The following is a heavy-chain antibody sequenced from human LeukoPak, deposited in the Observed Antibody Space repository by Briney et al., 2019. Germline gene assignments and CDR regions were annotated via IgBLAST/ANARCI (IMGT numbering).Heavy chain of an antibody. V-gene: IGHV3-23*01. Sequence: PGGSLRLSCAASGFTFSSYAMSWVRQAPGKGLEWVSAISGSGGSTYYTDSVKGRFTISRDSSKNTLYLQMNSLSAEDAALYYCAKSGRDQYGSGSPGKYFFDYWGQGTLVTVSS. CDR1: GFTFSSYA. CDR3: AKSGRDQYGSGSPGKYFFDY. J-gene: IGHJ4*02. D-gene: IGHD3-10*01. CDR2: ISGSGGST.